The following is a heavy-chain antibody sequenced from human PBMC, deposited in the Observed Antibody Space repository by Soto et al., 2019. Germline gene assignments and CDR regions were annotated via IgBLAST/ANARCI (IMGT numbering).Heavy chain of an antibody. CDR2: ISSSSSYI. J-gene: IGHJ6*02. V-gene: IGHV3-21*01. CDR1: GFTFSSYS. CDR3: ARDRDIVVVVAATDYYYYGMDV. Sequence: GGSLRLSCAASGFTFSSYSMNWVRQAPGKGLEWVSSISSSSSYIYYADSVKGRFTISRDNAKNSLCLQMNSLRAEDTAVYYCARDRDIVVVVAATDYYYYGMDVWGQGTTVTVSS. D-gene: IGHD2-15*01.